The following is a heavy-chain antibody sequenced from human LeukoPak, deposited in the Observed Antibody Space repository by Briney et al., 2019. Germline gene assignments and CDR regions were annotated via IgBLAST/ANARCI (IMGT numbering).Heavy chain of an antibody. CDR3: AKAVQSKWLVRGLYFDY. D-gene: IGHD6-19*01. J-gene: IGHJ4*02. CDR1: GFTFSSYG. V-gene: IGHV3-23*01. Sequence: PGGTLRLSCAASGFTFSSYGMSWVRQAPGKGLEWVSAISGSGGSTYYADSVKGRFTISRDNSKNTLYLQMNSLRAEDTAVYYCAKAVQSKWLVRGLYFDYWGQGTLVTVSS. CDR2: ISGSGGST.